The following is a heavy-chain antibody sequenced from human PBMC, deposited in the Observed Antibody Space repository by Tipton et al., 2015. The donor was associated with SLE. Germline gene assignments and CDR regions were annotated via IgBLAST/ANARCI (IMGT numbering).Heavy chain of an antibody. CDR1: GFTFGTAN. D-gene: IGHD1-14*01. V-gene: IGHV3-21*04. J-gene: IGHJ6*03. CDR3: ARHIIKEGGYHYYYMDV. Sequence: SLRLSCAASGFTFGTANMNWVRQAPGKGLEWVSSINTNSRYIYYSDSVRGRFTISRDNANNSFFLQMNSLRAEDTARYYCARHIIKEGGYHYYYMDVWGKGTTVTVSS. CDR2: INTNSRYI.